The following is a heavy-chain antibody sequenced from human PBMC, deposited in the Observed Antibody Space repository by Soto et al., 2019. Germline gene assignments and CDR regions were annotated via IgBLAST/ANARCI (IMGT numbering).Heavy chain of an antibody. V-gene: IGHV3-9*01. J-gene: IGHJ6*03. CDR2: ISWNSGSI. CDR3: AKGRFLEWLLSRTYYYYYMDV. D-gene: IGHD3-3*01. Sequence: SLRLSCAASGFTFDDYAMHWVRQAPGKGLEWVSGISWNSGSIGYAGSVKGRFTISRDNAKNSLYLQMNSLRAEDTALYYCAKGRFLEWLLSRTYYYYYMDVWGKGTTVTVS. CDR1: GFTFDDYA.